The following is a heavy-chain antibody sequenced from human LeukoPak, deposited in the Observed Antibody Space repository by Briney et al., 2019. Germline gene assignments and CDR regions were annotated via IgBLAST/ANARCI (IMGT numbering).Heavy chain of an antibody. V-gene: IGHV3-11*01. Sequence: GGSLRLSCAASGFTFSDYYMSWFRQAPGKGLEWVSYISSSGSTIYYADSVKGRFTISRDNAKNSLYLQMNSLRAEDTAVYYCAREAWFGELAPIDYWGQGTLVTVSS. J-gene: IGHJ4*02. CDR2: ISSSGSTI. D-gene: IGHD3-10*01. CDR1: GFTFSDYY. CDR3: AREAWFGELAPIDY.